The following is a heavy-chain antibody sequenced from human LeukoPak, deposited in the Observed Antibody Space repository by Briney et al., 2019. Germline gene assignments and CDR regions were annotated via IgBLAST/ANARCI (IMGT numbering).Heavy chain of an antibody. Sequence: SETLSLTCIVSGGSISGYYWSWIRQSPGKGLEWIGYIYYSGSTNYNPSLKRRVTISVDTSKNQFSLKLTSVTAADTAVYYCARESYSMSWYYFDYWGQGTLVTVSS. V-gene: IGHV4-59*12. J-gene: IGHJ4*02. D-gene: IGHD1-26*01. CDR1: GGSISGYY. CDR3: ARESYSMSWYYFDY. CDR2: IYYSGST.